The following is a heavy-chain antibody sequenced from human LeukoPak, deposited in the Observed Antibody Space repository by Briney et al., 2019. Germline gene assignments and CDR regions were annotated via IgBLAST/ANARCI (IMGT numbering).Heavy chain of an antibody. D-gene: IGHD4-23*01. J-gene: IGHJ4*02. CDR1: AFTFSSYG. Sequence: PRRSLRLSCAASAFTFSSYGMHWVRPAQGQGLEWVAVISYDGSNKYYADSVKGRFTISRDNSKNTLYLQMNSLRAEDTAVYYCANLYGGNSDYWGQGTLVTVSS. CDR3: ANLYGGNSDY. V-gene: IGHV3-30*18. CDR2: ISYDGSNK.